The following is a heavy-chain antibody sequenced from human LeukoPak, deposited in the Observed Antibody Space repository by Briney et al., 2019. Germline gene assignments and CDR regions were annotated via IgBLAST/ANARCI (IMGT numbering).Heavy chain of an antibody. CDR1: GFTFTSSW. J-gene: IGHJ4*02. D-gene: IGHD1-26*01. CDR3: AARDSGYVDY. Sequence: QPGGSLRLSCVASGFTFTSSWMHWVRQAPGKALVWVSRIKDDGSITDYADSVKGRLTISRDNARNTLYLQMNSLTAEDTAVYYCAARDSGYVDYWGQGTLVIVSS. V-gene: IGHV3-74*01. CDR2: IKDDGSIT.